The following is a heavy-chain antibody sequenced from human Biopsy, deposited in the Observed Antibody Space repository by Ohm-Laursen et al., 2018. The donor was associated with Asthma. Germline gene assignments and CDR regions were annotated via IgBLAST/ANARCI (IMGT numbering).Heavy chain of an antibody. CDR2: IYHSGST. D-gene: IGHD5-24*01. J-gene: IGHJ4*02. CDR1: GGSISSGGYS. V-gene: IGHV4-30-2*01. CDR3: ARVKDGYNFDY. Sequence: SDTLSLTCAVSGGSISSGGYSWRWIRKPPGKGLEWIGYIYHSGSTYYNPSLKSRVTISVDRSKNQFSLKLSSVTAADTAVYYCARVKDGYNFDYWGQGTLVTVSS.